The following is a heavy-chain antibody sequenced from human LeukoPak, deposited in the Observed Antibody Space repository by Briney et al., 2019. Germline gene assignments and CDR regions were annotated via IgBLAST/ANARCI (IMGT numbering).Heavy chain of an antibody. CDR3: ERDHNYAFDN. CDR1: GFPFIEYS. J-gene: IGHJ4*02. V-gene: IGHV3-11*06. Sequence: PGGSLRLSCTASGFPFIEYSMSWVRQAPGKGLEWISYIGIDSGNTKYADSVRGRFTISADKAKNSLYLQMNSLRVEDTAVYYCERDHNYAFDNWGQGTLVSVAS. D-gene: IGHD1-1*01. CDR2: IGIDSGNT.